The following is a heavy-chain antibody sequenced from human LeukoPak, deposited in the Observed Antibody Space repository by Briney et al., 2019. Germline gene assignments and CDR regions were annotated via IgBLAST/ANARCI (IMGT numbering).Heavy chain of an antibody. CDR2: IHPSGML. CDR1: GASFSSDDQY. D-gene: IGHD3-9*01. Sequence: SQTLSLTCTVSGASFSSDDQYWNWIRQSPGKGLEWIGSIHPSGMLYNNPSLESRVTMSRDTSKNQFSLNLNSVTAADTAVYFCSRGLVSRKLGYWGQGILVTVSS. V-gene: IGHV4-31*03. J-gene: IGHJ4*02. CDR3: SRGLVSRKLGY.